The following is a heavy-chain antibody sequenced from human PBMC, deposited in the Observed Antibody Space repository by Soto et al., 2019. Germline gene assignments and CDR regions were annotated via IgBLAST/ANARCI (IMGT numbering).Heavy chain of an antibody. CDR1: GYTFTGYY. Sequence: ASVKVSCKASGYTFTGYYMHWVRQAPGQGLEWMGWINPNSGGTNYAQKFQGRVTMTRDTSISTAYMELSRLRSDDTAVYYCARDEAARGCPDYWGQGTLVTVSS. CDR2: INPNSGGT. V-gene: IGHV1-2*02. D-gene: IGHD6-6*01. CDR3: ARDEAARGCPDY. J-gene: IGHJ4*02.